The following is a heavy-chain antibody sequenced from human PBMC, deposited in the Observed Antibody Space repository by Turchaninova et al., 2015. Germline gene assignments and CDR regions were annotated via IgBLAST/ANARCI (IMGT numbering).Heavy chain of an antibody. Sequence: TLRGSGASTYYADSVKGRFTISRDNSKNTLYLQMNSLGAEDTAVYFCARIVEVTTSHYHFDYWGQGTLVTVSS. V-gene: IGHV3-23*01. CDR2: LRGSGAST. J-gene: IGHJ4*02. CDR3: ARIVEVTTSHYHFDY. D-gene: IGHD2-21*02.